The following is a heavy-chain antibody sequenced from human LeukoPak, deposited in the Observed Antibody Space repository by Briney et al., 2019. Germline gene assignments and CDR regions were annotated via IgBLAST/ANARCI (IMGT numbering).Heavy chain of an antibody. D-gene: IGHD2-2*02. CDR3: ARAPGYCSSTSCYKSYYYMDV. J-gene: IGHJ6*03. V-gene: IGHV7-4-1*02. CDR1: GYTFTNYA. CDR2: INTNTGNP. Sequence: ASVKVSCKASGYTFTNYAMNWVRQAPGQGLEWMGWINTNTGNPTYAQGFTGRFVFSLDTSVSTAYLRISSLKAEDTAVYYCARAPGYCSSTSCYKSYYYMDVWGKGTTVTVSS.